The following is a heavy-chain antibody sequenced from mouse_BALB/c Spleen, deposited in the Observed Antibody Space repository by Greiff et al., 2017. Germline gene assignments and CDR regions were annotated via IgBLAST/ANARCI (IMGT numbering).Heavy chain of an antibody. CDR3: ARERYDYAMDY. D-gene: IGHD2-14*01. Sequence: QVQLQQPGAELVKPGASVKMSCKASGYTFTSYNMHWVKQTPGQGLEWIGAIYPGNGDTSYNQKFKGKATLTADKSSSTAYMQLSSLTSEDSAVYYCARERYDYAMDYWGQGTSVTVSS. CDR1: GYTFTSYN. CDR2: IYPGNGDT. V-gene: IGHV1-12*01. J-gene: IGHJ4*01.